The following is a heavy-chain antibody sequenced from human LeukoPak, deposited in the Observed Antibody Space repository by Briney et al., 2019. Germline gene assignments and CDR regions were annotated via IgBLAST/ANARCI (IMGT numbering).Heavy chain of an antibody. D-gene: IGHD3-9*01. CDR3: ARSRGDILSIDYYYYGMDV. CDR2: ISAYNGNT. CDR1: GYTFTSYG. V-gene: IGHV1-18*04. Sequence: ASVKVSCKASGYTFTSYGISWVRQAPGQRLEWMGWISAYNGNTNYAQKLQGRVTMTTHTSTSTAYMELRSLRSDAAAVYYCARSRGDILSIDYYYYGMDVWGKGTTVTVSS. J-gene: IGHJ6*04.